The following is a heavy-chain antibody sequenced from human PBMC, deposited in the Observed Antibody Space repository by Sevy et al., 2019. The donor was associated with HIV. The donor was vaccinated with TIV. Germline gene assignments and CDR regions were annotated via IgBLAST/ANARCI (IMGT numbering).Heavy chain of an antibody. J-gene: IGHJ6*03. CDR3: ARGTALWFGELSGYYYMDV. CDR2: MNPNSGGT. Sequence: ASVKVSCKASGYTFTGYYMHWVRQAPGQGLEWMGWMNPNSGGTNYAQKFQGRVTMTRDTSISTAYMELSRLRSDDTAVYYCARGTALWFGELSGYYYMDVWGKGTTVTVSS. D-gene: IGHD3-10*01. V-gene: IGHV1-2*02. CDR1: GYTFTGYY.